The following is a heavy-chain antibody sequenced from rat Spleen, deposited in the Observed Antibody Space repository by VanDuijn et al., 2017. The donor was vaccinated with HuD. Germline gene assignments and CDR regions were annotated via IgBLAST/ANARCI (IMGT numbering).Heavy chain of an antibody. J-gene: IGHJ4*01. D-gene: IGHD1-1*01. CDR2: NWNPGGT. Sequence: QVQLKESGPGLVQPSQTLSLTCTVSGFSLTTYNVHWVRQPPGKGLEWMGVNWNPGGTQYNSTLKSRLSITKDTSKSQVFLRINSLQTEDTATYYGARDGSFITLGLMDAWGQGASVTVSS. CDR1: GFSLTTYN. V-gene: IGHV2-41*01. CDR3: ARDGSFITLGLMDA.